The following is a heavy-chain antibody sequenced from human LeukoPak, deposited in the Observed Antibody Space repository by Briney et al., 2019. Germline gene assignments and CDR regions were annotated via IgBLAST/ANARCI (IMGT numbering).Heavy chain of an antibody. CDR3: ARQWFGDWGYYFDY. Sequence: PGGSLRLSCAGSGFTFSSYTMNWVRQAPGKGLEWVSYIRGSSSSIYYADSMKGRFTISRDNAKNSLYLQMNSLRAEDTAVYYCARQWFGDWGYYFDYWGQGTLVTVSS. CDR1: GFTFSSYT. V-gene: IGHV3-48*01. D-gene: IGHD3-10*01. CDR2: IRGSSSSI. J-gene: IGHJ4*02.